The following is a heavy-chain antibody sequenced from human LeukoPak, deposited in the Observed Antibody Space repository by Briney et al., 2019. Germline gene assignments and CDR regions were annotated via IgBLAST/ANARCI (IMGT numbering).Heavy chain of an antibody. CDR1: GFTFSSYG. Sequence: GGSLRLSCAASGFTFSSYGMHWVRQAPGKGLEWVAVISYDGSNKYYADSVKGRFTISRDNSKNTLYLQMNSLRAEDTAVYYCAKDRGWLFGSSTSCPDYWGQGTLVTVSS. D-gene: IGHD2-2*01. V-gene: IGHV3-30*18. J-gene: IGHJ4*02. CDR3: AKDRGWLFGSSTSCPDY. CDR2: ISYDGSNK.